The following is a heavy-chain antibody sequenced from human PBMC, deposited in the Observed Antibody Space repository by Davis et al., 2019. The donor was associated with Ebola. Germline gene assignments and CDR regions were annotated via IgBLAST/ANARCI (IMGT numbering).Heavy chain of an antibody. V-gene: IGHV3-7*03. D-gene: IGHD6-13*01. CDR2: IKQDGSEK. CDR3: AKDMGAAAGIYDY. CDR1: GFTFSSYW. J-gene: IGHJ4*02. Sequence: GGSLRLSCAASGFTFSSYWMSWVRQAPGKGLEWVANIKQDGSEKYYVDSVKGRFTISRDNAKNSLYLQMNSLRAEDTALYYCAKDMGAAAGIYDYWGQGTLVTVSS.